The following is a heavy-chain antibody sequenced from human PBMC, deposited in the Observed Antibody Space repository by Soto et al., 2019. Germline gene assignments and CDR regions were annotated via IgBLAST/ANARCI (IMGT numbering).Heavy chain of an antibody. CDR1: GFTFSSYG. CDR2: ISYDGSNK. V-gene: IGHV3-30*18. J-gene: IGHJ6*01. Sequence: QVQLVESGGGVVQPGRSLRLSCAASGFTFSSYGMHWVRQAPGKGLEWVAVISYDGSNKYYADSVKGRFTISRDNSKNTLYLQMNSLRAEDTAVYYCAKDGSPSYYYYGMDVW. D-gene: IGHD2-2*03. CDR3: AKDGSPSYYYYGMDV.